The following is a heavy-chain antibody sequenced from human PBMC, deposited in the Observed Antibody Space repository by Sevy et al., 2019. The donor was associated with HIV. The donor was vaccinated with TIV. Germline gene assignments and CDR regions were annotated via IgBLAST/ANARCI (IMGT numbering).Heavy chain of an antibody. J-gene: IGHJ5*02. Sequence: GESLKISCKGSGYSFTSYWIGWVRQMPGKGLEWMGIIYPGDSDTRYSPSFQGQVTISADKSISTAYLQWGSLTASDTAMYYCARKYYDILTGYYRFDPWGQGTLVTVSS. CDR3: ARKYYDILTGYYRFDP. CDR1: GYSFTSYW. D-gene: IGHD3-9*01. CDR2: IYPGDSDT. V-gene: IGHV5-51*01.